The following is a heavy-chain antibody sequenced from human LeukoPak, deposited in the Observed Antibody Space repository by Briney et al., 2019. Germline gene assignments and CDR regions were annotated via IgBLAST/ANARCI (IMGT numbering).Heavy chain of an antibody. J-gene: IGHJ4*02. Sequence: GGSLRLSCAASGFTFSSYSMNWVRQAPGKGLEWVSSISSSSSYIYYADSVKGRFTISRDNAKNSLYLQMNSLRAEDTAVYYCARELSGSSWYPYWGQGTLVTVSS. CDR3: ARELSGSSWYPY. CDR1: GFTFSSYS. D-gene: IGHD6-13*01. CDR2: ISSSSSYI. V-gene: IGHV3-21*01.